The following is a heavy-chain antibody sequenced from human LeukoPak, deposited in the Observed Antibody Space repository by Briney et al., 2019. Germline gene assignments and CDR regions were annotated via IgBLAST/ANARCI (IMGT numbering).Heavy chain of an antibody. Sequence: ASVKVSCKASGYTFTGYYMHWVRQAPGQGLEWMGWINPNSSGTNYAQKFQGRVTMTRDTSVSTAYMELSRLRSDDTAVYYCARRAPAIVVVPAANAWFDPWGQGTLVTVSS. CDR1: GYTFTGYY. V-gene: IGHV1-2*02. CDR3: ARRAPAIVVVPAANAWFDP. CDR2: INPNSSGT. D-gene: IGHD2-2*01. J-gene: IGHJ5*02.